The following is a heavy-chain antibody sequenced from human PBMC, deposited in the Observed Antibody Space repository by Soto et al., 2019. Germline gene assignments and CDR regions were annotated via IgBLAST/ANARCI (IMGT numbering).Heavy chain of an antibody. V-gene: IGHV3-30-3*01. Sequence: PGGSLRLSCAASGFTFSSYAMHWVRQAPGKGLEWVAVISYDGSNKYYADSVKGRFTISRDNSKNTLYLQMNSLRAEDTAVYYCARALGDCSGGSCYNRSPPYYGMDVWGQGTTVTVSS. D-gene: IGHD2-15*01. J-gene: IGHJ6*02. CDR2: ISYDGSNK. CDR3: ARALGDCSGGSCYNRSPPYYGMDV. CDR1: GFTFSSYA.